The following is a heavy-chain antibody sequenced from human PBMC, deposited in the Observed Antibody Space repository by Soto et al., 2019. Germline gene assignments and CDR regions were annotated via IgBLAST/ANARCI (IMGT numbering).Heavy chain of an antibody. CDR3: AREYGDTTGPTY. J-gene: IGHJ4*02. CDR1: GYTFTSYA. D-gene: IGHD1-1*01. V-gene: IGHV1-3*01. Sequence: ASVKVSCKASGYTFTSYAMHWVRQAPGQRLEWMGWINAGNGNTKYSQKFQGRVTITRDTSASTAYMELSSLRSEDTAVYYCAREYGDTTGPTYWGQGTLVTVSS. CDR2: INAGNGNT.